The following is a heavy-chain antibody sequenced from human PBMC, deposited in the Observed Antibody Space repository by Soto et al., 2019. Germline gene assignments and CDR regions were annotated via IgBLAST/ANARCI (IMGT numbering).Heavy chain of an antibody. CDR2: IWFDGNNK. J-gene: IGHJ6*02. D-gene: IGHD1-26*01. Sequence: QVQLVESGGGVVQPGRSLRLSCAASGFTFSSYGMYWVRQAPGKGLEWVAVIWFDGNNKYYGESGKGRLTISRDNSKNTLYLQMNSLRAEDTAVYYCARDKVVGSYYYYAMDVWGQGTTVTVSS. CDR3: ARDKVVGSYYYYAMDV. V-gene: IGHV3-33*01. CDR1: GFTFSSYG.